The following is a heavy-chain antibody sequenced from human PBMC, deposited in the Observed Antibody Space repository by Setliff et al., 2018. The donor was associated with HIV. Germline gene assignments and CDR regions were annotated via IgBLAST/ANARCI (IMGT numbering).Heavy chain of an antibody. CDR1: GSAFTAYY. J-gene: IGHJ4*02. Sequence: ASVKVSCKASGSAFTAYYVHWVRQAPGKGLEWMGRVDPENGEVIYAERFQDRVIMTADTSTETAYMELRSLISSDTAVYYCHMGGYDFSNFRFDSWGQGTRVTVSS. CDR2: VDPENGEV. V-gene: IGHV1-69-2*01. D-gene: IGHD4-4*01. CDR3: HMGGYDFSNFRFDS.